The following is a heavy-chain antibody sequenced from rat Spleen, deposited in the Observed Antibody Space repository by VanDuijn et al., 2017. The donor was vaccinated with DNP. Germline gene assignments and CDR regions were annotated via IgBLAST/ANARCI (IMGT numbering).Heavy chain of an antibody. D-gene: IGHD1-5*01. CDR1: GYSITSNF. Sequence: EVQLQESGSGLVKPSQSLSLTCSVTGYSITSNFWGWIRKFPGDKLEWIGHITYGGITSYNPSLRSRVSIIRDTSKNQFFLQLNSVTTEDTATYYCSSFGTTTYYFRYWGQGVMVTVSS. CDR3: SSFGTTTYYFRY. J-gene: IGHJ2*01. V-gene: IGHV3-1*01. CDR2: ITYGGIT.